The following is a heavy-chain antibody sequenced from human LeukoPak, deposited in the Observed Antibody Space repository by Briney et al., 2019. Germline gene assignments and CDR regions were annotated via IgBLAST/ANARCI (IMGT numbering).Heavy chain of an antibody. V-gene: IGHV4-4*07. Sequence: KPSETLSLTCTVSGGSISSYYWSWIRQPAGKGLEWIGHIYTSGGTNYNPSLESRVTISVDTSKNQFSLKLNSVTAADTAVYYCARDSYSSGWFEWFDPWGQGTLVTVSS. CDR1: GGSISSYY. D-gene: IGHD6-19*01. CDR3: ARDSYSSGWFEWFDP. J-gene: IGHJ5*02. CDR2: IYTSGGT.